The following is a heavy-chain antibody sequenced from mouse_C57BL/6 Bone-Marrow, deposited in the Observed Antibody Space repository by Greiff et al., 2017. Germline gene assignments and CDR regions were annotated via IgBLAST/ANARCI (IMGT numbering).Heavy chain of an antibody. J-gene: IGHJ2*01. CDR3: TTVVHY. V-gene: IGHV14-4*01. Sequence: VHVKQSGAELVRPGASVKLSCTASGFNIKDDYMHWVKQRPEQGLEWIGCIDPENGDTEYASKFQGKATITADTSSNTAYRQPSSLTSDDTAGYYCTTVVHYWGQGTTLTVSS. D-gene: IGHD1-1*01. CDR2: IDPENGDT. CDR1: GFNIKDDY.